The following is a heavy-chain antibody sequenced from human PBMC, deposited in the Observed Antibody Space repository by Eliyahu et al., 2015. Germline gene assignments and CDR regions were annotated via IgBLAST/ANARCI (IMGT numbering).Heavy chain of an antibody. Sequence: QLQLQESGPGLVKPSETLSLTCTXXGXXISSSSXYWGWIRQPPGKGLXWIGSIYYSGSTYYNPSLKSRVTISVDTSKNQFSLKLSSVTAADTAVYYCARQGIAVAGTVTFDIWGQGTMVTVSS. J-gene: IGHJ3*02. CDR3: ARQGIAVAGTVTFDI. CDR1: GXXISSSSXY. V-gene: IGHV4-39*01. D-gene: IGHD6-19*01. CDR2: IYYSGST.